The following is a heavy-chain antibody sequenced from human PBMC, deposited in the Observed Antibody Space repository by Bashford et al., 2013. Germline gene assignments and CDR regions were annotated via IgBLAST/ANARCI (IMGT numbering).Heavy chain of an antibody. D-gene: IGHD1-26*01. J-gene: IGHJ4*02. V-gene: IGHV4-34*01. CDR2: INHGGNT. Sequence: SETLSLTCAVSGDSFSGYYWNWIRQSPGKGLEWIGEINHGGNTNYNPSLKSRVTISVATSKNQFSLELSSVTAADTAVYYCAKDKGGGTAYYRDFDYWGQGILVTVSS. CDR3: AKDKGGGTAYYRDFDY. CDR1: GDSFSGYY.